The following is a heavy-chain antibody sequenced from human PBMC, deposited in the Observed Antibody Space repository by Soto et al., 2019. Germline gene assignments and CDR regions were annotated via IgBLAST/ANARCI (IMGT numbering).Heavy chain of an antibody. D-gene: IGHD5-12*01. CDR3: ARAQNLEMATP. CDR2: INAGNGNT. V-gene: IGHV1-3*01. CDR1: GYTFTSYA. J-gene: IGHJ4*02. Sequence: QVQLVQSGAEVKKPGASVKVSCKASGYTFTSYAMHWVRQAPGQRLEWTGWINAGNGNTKYSQKFQGRVTITRDTSASTAYMELSSLRSEDTAVYYCARAQNLEMATPWGQGTLVTVSS.